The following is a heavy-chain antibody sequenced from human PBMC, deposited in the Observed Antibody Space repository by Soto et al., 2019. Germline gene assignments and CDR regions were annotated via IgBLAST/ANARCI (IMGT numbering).Heavy chain of an antibody. CDR1: GFTLSRHT. Sequence: GGSLRLSCAASGFTLSRHTMNWVRQAPVKGLEWVSFIGSRTSDIYYADSVRGRFTISRDNAKNSLYLDLTRLRAEDTAVYFCVRHYYDTSGYPHTFDMWAQGTMVTVSS. D-gene: IGHD3-16*01. CDR2: IGSRTSDI. V-gene: IGHV3-21*01. J-gene: IGHJ3*02. CDR3: VRHYYDTSGYPHTFDM.